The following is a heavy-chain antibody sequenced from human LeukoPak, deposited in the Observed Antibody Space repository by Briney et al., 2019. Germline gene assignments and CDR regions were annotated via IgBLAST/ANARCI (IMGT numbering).Heavy chain of an antibody. CDR3: ARGGYYYLDV. CDR2: IFHNGNT. J-gene: IGHJ6*03. V-gene: IGHV4-59*01. CDR1: DGSMSPYY. Sequence: PSETLSLTCTVSDGSMSPYYWSWLRQSPGKGLEWIAYIFHNGNTKYNPSLWSRVTISIDTSRNQVFLNLNSVTAADTAVYYCARGGYYYLDVWGKGTTVTVSS.